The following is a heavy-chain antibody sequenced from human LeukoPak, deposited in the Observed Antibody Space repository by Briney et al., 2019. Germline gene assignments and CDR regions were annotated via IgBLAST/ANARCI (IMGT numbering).Heavy chain of an antibody. CDR3: AKEGGAATNYGMDV. D-gene: IGHD1-26*01. CDR2: ISYDGSNK. Sequence: GGSLRLSCAASGFTFSSYGMHWVRQAPGKGLEWVAGISYDGSNKYYADSVKGRFTISRDNSKNTLQLQMNSLRVEDTAVYYCAKEGGAATNYGMDVWGQGTTVTVSS. J-gene: IGHJ6*02. CDR1: GFTFSSYG. V-gene: IGHV3-30*18.